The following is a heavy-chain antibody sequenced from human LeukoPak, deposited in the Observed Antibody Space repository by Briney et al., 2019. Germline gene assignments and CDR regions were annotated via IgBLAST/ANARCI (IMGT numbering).Heavy chain of an antibody. CDR2: IATDGRDK. CDR1: GFTFNNYG. Sequence: GGSLRLSCAASGFTFNNYGMHWVRQAPGKGLEWVAVIATDGRDKKYADSVKGRFTISRDNSKNTLYLEMNSLRPEDTAVYHCAKDSKVAAAGYFFDYWGQGTLVTVSS. CDR3: AKDSKVAAAGYFFDY. D-gene: IGHD6-13*01. V-gene: IGHV3-30*18. J-gene: IGHJ4*02.